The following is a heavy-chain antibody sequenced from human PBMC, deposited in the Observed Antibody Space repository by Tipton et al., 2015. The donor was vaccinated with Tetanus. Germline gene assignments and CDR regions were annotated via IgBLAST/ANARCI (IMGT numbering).Heavy chain of an antibody. CDR1: GFTFSSYG. V-gene: IGHV3-33*01. Sequence: SGFTFSSYGMHWVRQAPGKGLEWVAVIWYDGSNKYYADSVKGRFTISRDNSKNTLYLQMNSLRAEDTAVYYCARDRGAAAPFDYWGQGTLVTVSS. CDR3: ARDRGAAAPFDY. D-gene: IGHD6-6*01. J-gene: IGHJ4*02. CDR2: IWYDGSNK.